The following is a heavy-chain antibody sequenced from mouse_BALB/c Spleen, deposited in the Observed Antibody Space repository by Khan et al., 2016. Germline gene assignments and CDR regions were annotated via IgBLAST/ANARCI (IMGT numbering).Heavy chain of an antibody. V-gene: IGHV5-15*02. CDR2: ISNLAYRI. D-gene: IGHD2-4*01. Sequence: EVELVESGGGLVQPGGSRKLSCAAPGFTLGDYGRAWVRQAPGKGPEWVASISNLAYRIYNAATVTGRFSISRENAKNTLYLEMSSLRSEDTAMYYCARDDYAYWGQGTLVTVSA. CDR3: ARDDYAY. CDR1: GFTLGDYG. J-gene: IGHJ3*01.